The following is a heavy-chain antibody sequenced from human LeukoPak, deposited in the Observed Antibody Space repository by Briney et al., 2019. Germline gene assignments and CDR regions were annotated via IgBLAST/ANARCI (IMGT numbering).Heavy chain of an antibody. CDR2: INHSGST. CDR1: GGSFSGYY. D-gene: IGHD3-22*01. CDR3: ARVGDYYDSRFGPFDY. J-gene: IGHJ4*02. Sequence: SETLSLTCAVYGGSFSGYYWSWIRQPPGKGLEWIGEINHSGSTNYNPSLKSRVAISVDTSKNQFSLKLSSVTAADTAVYYCARVGDYYDSRFGPFDYWGQGTLVTVSS. V-gene: IGHV4-34*01.